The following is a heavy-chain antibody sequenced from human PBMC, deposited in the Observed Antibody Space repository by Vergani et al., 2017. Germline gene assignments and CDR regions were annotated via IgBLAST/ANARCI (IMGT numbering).Heavy chain of an antibody. CDR1: GFTFSSYG. J-gene: IGHJ3*02. Sequence: QVQLVESGGGVVQPGGSLRLSCAASGFTFSSYGMHWVRQAPGKGLEWVAVIRYDGSNKDYADAVKGRVTISRDNSKNTLYLQMNSLRAEDTDVYYCAKDGGMVRGVMVAFDIWGQGTMVTVSS. D-gene: IGHD3-10*01. CDR2: IRYDGSNK. V-gene: IGHV3-30*02. CDR3: AKDGGMVRGVMVAFDI.